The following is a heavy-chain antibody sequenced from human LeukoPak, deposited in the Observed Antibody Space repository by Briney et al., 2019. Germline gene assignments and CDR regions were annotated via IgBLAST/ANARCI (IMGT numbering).Heavy chain of an antibody. D-gene: IGHD2-21*02. CDR1: GASISDYY. V-gene: IGHV4-59*13. J-gene: IGHJ4*02. CDR3: ARTGHCGGDCYPFDY. CDR2: IYYSGST. Sequence: SETLSLTCTFSGASISDYYCSWIRQPPGKGLEWIAHIYYSGSTYYSPSLKSRVTISVDTSKNQCSLKLTSVTAADTAVYYCARTGHCGGDCYPFDYWGQGTLVTVSS.